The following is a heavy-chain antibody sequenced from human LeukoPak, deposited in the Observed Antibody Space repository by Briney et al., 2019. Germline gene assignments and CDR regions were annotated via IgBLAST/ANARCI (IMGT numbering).Heavy chain of an antibody. J-gene: IGHJ6*03. D-gene: IGHD2-2*01. V-gene: IGHV3-15*01. CDR3: TTDALDIVVVPAAIGPYYYMDV. CDR1: GFTFSNAW. CDR2: IKSKTDGGTT. Sequence: GGSLRLSCAASGFTFSNAWMSWVRQAPGKGLEWVGRIKSKTDGGTTDYAAPVKGRFTISRDDSKNTLYLQMNSLKTEDTAVYYCTTDALDIVVVPAAIGPYYYMDVWGKGTTVTVSS.